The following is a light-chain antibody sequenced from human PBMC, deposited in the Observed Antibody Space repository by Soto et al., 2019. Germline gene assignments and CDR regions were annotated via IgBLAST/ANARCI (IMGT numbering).Light chain of an antibody. CDR1: ALPKQY. CDR3: QSADKSGTYV. Sequence: SYELTQPPSVSVSPGQMARITCSGDALPKQYAYWYQQKPGQAPVLLIYKTNERPSGIPARFSGASSGTTVTLTISGVQAEDEADASCQSADKSGTYVFGTGTTLTVL. J-gene: IGLJ1*01. V-gene: IGLV3-25*03. CDR2: KTN.